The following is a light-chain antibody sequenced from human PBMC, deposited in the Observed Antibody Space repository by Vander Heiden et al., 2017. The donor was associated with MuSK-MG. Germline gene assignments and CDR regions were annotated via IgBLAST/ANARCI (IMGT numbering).Light chain of an antibody. V-gene: IGKV2-28*01. J-gene: IGKJ3*01. CDR2: LGA. CDR3: RQPLQTPQFT. Sequence: DIVMTESPLSLPVTPGEPASISCRSSQSLLHSNGYNYLYLYLQKPGQSPQLLIYLGANRGAGVLDRCRGSGGGRDFTLRISRGEEDDVGVYYCRQPLQTPQFTVGHGTKVDIK. CDR1: QSLLHSNGYNY.